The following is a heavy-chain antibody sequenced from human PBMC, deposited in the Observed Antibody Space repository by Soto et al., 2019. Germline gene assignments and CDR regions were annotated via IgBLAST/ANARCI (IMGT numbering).Heavy chain of an antibody. CDR2: INPNSGGT. D-gene: IGHD3-10*01. CDR3: ATYTSPYTSGSFDH. J-gene: IGHJ4*02. Sequence: ASLKVSCKASGYTFTGYYMHWVRQAPGQGLEWMGWINPNSGGTNYAQKFQGRVTISRDNTKKSLYLQMDGLRAEDTALYYCATYTSPYTSGSFDHWGQGTLVTVSS. V-gene: IGHV1-2*02. CDR1: GYTFTGYY.